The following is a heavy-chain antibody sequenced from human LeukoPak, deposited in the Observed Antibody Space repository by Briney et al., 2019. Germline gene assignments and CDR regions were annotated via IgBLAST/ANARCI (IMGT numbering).Heavy chain of an antibody. CDR2: IFYSGIS. Sequence: SETLSLTCTVSGDSISRYYWSWIRQSPGKGLEWIGYIFYSGISNYNPSLKSRVTVSVDTSKNQFSLKLSSVTAADTAVYYCAREGIAAAGIDYWGQGTLVTVSS. CDR3: AREGIAAAGIDY. J-gene: IGHJ4*02. D-gene: IGHD6-13*01. V-gene: IGHV4-59*01. CDR1: GDSISRYY.